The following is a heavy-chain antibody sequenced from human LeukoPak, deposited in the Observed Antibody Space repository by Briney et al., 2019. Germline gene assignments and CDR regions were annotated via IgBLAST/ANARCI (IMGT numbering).Heavy chain of an antibody. J-gene: IGHJ4*02. Sequence: SQTLSLTCTVSGGSISSGSYYWSWIRQPAGKGLEWIGRIYTSGSTNYNPSLKSRVTISVDTSKNQFSLKLSSVTAADTAVYYCARIPRWSQTMGRGVIIPDFDYWGQGTLVTVSS. V-gene: IGHV4-61*02. D-gene: IGHD3-10*01. CDR1: GGSISSGSYY. CDR3: ARIPRWSQTMGRGVIIPDFDY. CDR2: IYTSGST.